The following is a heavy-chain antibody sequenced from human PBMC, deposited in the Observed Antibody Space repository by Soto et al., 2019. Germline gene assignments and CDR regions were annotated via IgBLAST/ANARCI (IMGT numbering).Heavy chain of an antibody. J-gene: IGHJ3*02. D-gene: IGHD3-22*01. CDR2: ISYDGSNK. CDR3: AKEGDYYDSSGPHGGAFDI. V-gene: IGHV3-30*18. Sequence: GGSLRLSCAASGFTFSSYGMHWVRQAPGKGLEWVAVISYDGSNKYYADSVKGRFTISRDNSKNTLYLQMNSLRAEDTAVYYCAKEGDYYDSSGPHGGAFDIWGQGTMVT. CDR1: GFTFSSYG.